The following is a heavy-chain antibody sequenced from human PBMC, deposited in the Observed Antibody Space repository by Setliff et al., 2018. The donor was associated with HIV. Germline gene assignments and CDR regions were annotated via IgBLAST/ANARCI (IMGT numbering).Heavy chain of an antibody. D-gene: IGHD2-21*01. V-gene: IGHV4-59*11. CDR1: RDSINGHW. Sequence: PSETLSLTCTVSRDSINGHWWSWIRQPPGKGLEWTGSIHYSGITHYNPSLESRVTISVDTSKNQFSLRLSSVTAADTAVYYCTRDLTGFGSIFKYWGQGTLVTVS. J-gene: IGHJ4*02. CDR3: TRDLTGFGSIFKY. CDR2: IHYSGIT.